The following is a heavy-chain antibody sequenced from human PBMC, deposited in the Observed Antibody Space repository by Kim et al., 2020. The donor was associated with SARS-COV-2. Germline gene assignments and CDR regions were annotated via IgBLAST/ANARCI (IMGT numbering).Heavy chain of an antibody. Sequence: SETLSLTCTVSGGSISSYYWSWIRQPPGKGLEWIGYIYYSGSTNYNPSLKSRVTISVDTSKNQFSLKLSSVTAADTAVYYCARDFGAYGSSSWYNWFDPWGQGTLVTVSS. J-gene: IGHJ5*02. CDR2: IYYSGST. CDR3: ARDFGAYGSSSWYNWFDP. V-gene: IGHV4-59*01. D-gene: IGHD6-13*01. CDR1: GGSISSYY.